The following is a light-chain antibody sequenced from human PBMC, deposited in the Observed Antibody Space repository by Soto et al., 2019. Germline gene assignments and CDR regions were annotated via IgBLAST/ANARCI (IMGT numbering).Light chain of an antibody. Sequence: EIVLTQSPATLSLSPGERATLSCRARQTVSRLLAWYQQKPGQAPRLLIHDASNRATGIPARFSGSGSGTDFTLTISSLEPEDFAVYYCQQCNDWPLTFGGGTKVEIK. CDR3: QQCNDWPLT. CDR2: DAS. V-gene: IGKV3-11*01. J-gene: IGKJ4*02. CDR1: QTVSRL.